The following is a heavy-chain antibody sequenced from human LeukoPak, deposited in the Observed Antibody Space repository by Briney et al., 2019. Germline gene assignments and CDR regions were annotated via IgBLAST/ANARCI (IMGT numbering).Heavy chain of an antibody. D-gene: IGHD2-21*01. CDR1: GFTFSSYS. V-gene: IGHV3-48*01. J-gene: IGHJ6*03. CDR3: ATDLFDYMDV. Sequence: PGGSLRLSCAASGFTFSSYSMNWVRQAPGKGLEWVSYISSSSSTIYYADSVKGRFTISRDNAKNSLYLQMNSLRAEDTAVYYCATDLFDYMDVWGKGTTVTVSS. CDR2: ISSSSSTI.